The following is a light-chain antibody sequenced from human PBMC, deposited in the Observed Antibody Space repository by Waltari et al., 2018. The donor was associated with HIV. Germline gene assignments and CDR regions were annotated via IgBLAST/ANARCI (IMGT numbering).Light chain of an antibody. J-gene: IGLJ2*01. CDR2: GKN. V-gene: IGLV3-19*01. CDR1: SLRSYY. Sequence: SSELTQDPAVSVALGQTARITCQGDSLRSYYASWYQQKPGQAPVLVIYGKNNRPSGIPDRFSGSSAGNTASLTITGAQAEDEADYYCNSRDSSGNHLMVFGGGTKLTVL. CDR3: NSRDSSGNHLMV.